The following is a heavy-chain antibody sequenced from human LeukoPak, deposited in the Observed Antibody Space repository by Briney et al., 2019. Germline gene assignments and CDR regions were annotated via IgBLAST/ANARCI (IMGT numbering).Heavy chain of an antibody. D-gene: IGHD2-2*01. Sequence: GASVKVSCKASGYTFTGYYMHWVRQAPGRGLEWMGWINPKSGGTEYAQRFQGRVTMTRDTSISTAYMELSRLRSDDTAVYYCARDHCSANSCYEDYYNGLDVWGQGTTVTVSS. CDR2: INPKSGGT. J-gene: IGHJ6*02. V-gene: IGHV1-2*02. CDR3: ARDHCSANSCYEDYYNGLDV. CDR1: GYTFTGYY.